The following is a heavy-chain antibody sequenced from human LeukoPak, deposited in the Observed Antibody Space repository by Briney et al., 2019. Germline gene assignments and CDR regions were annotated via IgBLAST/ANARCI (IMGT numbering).Heavy chain of an antibody. D-gene: IGHD3-10*01. Sequence: GTSLRFSCAAAGITFNAIHWVRQAPGKGLEWVALTWYDGRNKYYEDSVMGGFTISIDNSKNMVYLHMNSLRADDTAVYYCARELFGSGSWTDYGGQGTLVTVS. CDR1: GITFNA. CDR2: TWYDGRNK. V-gene: IGHV3-33*01. CDR3: ARELFGSGSWTDY. J-gene: IGHJ4*02.